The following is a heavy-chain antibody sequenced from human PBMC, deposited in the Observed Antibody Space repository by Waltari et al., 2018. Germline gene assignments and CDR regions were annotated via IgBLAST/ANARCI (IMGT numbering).Heavy chain of an antibody. CDR2: ISYDGSNK. J-gene: IGHJ4*02. CDR3: ARGAQWELLPFDY. V-gene: IGHV3-30*07. Sequence: QVQLVESGGGVVQPGRSLRLSCAASGFTFSSYAMHWVRQAPGKGLEWVAVISYDGSNKYYADSVKGRFTISRDNSKNSLYLQMNSLRAEDTAVYYCARGAQWELLPFDYWGQGTLVTVSS. CDR1: GFTFSSYA. D-gene: IGHD1-26*01.